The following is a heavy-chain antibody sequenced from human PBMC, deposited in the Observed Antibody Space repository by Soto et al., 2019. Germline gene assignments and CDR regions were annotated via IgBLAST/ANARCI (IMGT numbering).Heavy chain of an antibody. CDR1: GFTFSSYG. Sequence: QVQLVESGGGVVQPGRSLRLSCAASGFTFSSYGMHWVRQAPGKGLEWVAVIWYDGSNKYYADSVKGRFTISRDNSKXXXXXXXXXXXXXXXXXXXXXXXXXXXXXFDYWGQGTLVTVSS. J-gene: IGHJ4*02. CDR3: XXXXXXXXXFDY. CDR2: IWYDGSNK. V-gene: IGHV3-33*01.